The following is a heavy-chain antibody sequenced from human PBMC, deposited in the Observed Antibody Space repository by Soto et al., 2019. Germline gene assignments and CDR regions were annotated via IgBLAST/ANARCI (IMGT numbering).Heavy chain of an antibody. Sequence: QVQLVQSGAEVKKPGSSVKVSCKASGGTFSSYTISWVRQAPGQGLEWMGRIIPILGIANYAQKFQGRVTITADKSTSTAYMELSSLRSEDTAVYYCARDRDSWGGYFDLWGRGTLVTVSS. J-gene: IGHJ2*01. V-gene: IGHV1-69*08. CDR1: GGTFSSYT. CDR3: ARDRDSWGGYFDL. D-gene: IGHD2-21*02. CDR2: IIPILGIA.